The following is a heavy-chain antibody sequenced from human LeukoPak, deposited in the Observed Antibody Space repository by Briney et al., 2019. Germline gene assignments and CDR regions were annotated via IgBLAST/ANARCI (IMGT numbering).Heavy chain of an antibody. CDR2: INAGNGNT. Sequence: ASVKVSCKASGYTFTSYAMHWVRQAPGQRLEWMGWINAGNGNTKYSQKFQGRVTITRDTSASTAYMELSSLRSEDTAVYYCARHALLRYFDWLLGHFDYWGQGTLVTVSS. CDR3: ARHALLRYFDWLLGHFDY. J-gene: IGHJ4*02. CDR1: GYTFTSYA. V-gene: IGHV1-3*01. D-gene: IGHD3-9*01.